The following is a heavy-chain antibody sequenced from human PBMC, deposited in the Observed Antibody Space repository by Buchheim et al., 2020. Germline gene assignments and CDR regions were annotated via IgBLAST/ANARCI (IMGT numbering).Heavy chain of an antibody. V-gene: IGHV4-34*01. CDR2: FTRSGST. Sequence: QVQLQQWGAGLLKPSETLSLTCTVYGGSFSGYYWSWIRQPPEKGLEWIGEFTRSGSTNYNPSLTSRVTMSLDTSKNQFSLKLTSVTAADTAVYYCARLTDYGDSYWYFDLWGRGSL. D-gene: IGHD4-17*01. CDR1: GGSFSGYY. J-gene: IGHJ2*01. CDR3: ARLTDYGDSYWYFDL.